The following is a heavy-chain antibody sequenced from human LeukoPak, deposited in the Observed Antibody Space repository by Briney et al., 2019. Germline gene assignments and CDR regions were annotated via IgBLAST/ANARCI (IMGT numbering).Heavy chain of an antibody. V-gene: IGHV3-23*01. J-gene: IGHJ3*02. D-gene: IGHD2-15*01. CDR1: GFTFSSYA. CDR2: ISGSGGST. CDR3: ARHGGYCSGGGCYGDAFNI. Sequence: GGSLRLSCAASGFTFSSYAMSWVRQAPGKGLEWVSAISGSGGSTYYADSVKGRFTISRDNAKKSLYLQMNSLRAEDTAVYYCARHGGYCSGGGCYGDAFNIWGQGTMVTVSS.